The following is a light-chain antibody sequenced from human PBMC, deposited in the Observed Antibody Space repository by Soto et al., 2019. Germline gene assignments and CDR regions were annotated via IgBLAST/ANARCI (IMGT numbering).Light chain of an antibody. J-gene: IGLJ1*01. CDR1: TGAVTSGHY. Sequence: QAVVTQEPSLTVSPGGTVTLTCGSSTGAVTSGHYPYWFQQKPGQAPRTLIYDTSNKHSWTPARFSGSLLGGKAALTLSGAQPEDEAEYYCLLSYSGARPASYVFGTGTKVTVL. CDR2: DTS. CDR3: LLSYSGARPASYV. V-gene: IGLV7-46*01.